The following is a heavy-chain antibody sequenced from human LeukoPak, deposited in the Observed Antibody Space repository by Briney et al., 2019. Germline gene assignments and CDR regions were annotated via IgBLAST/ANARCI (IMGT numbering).Heavy chain of an antibody. V-gene: IGHV4-39*07. CDR2: IYYSGST. CDR1: GGSISSSSYY. D-gene: IGHD2-15*01. J-gene: IGHJ4*02. CDR3: ATDSNHPYVVVAADFDY. Sequence: SETLSLTCTVSGGSISSSSYYWGWIRQPPGKGLEWIGSIYYSGSTYYNPSLKSRVTISLDTSKNQFSLKLSSVTAADTAVYYCATDSNHPYVVVAADFDYWGQGTLVTVSS.